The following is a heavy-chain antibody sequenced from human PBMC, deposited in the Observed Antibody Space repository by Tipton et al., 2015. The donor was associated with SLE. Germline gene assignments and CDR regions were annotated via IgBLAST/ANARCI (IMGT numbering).Heavy chain of an antibody. CDR2: IYDSGST. V-gene: IGHV4-59*12. CDR3: ARDQDDFWSSFDAFDI. J-gene: IGHJ3*02. Sequence: TLSLTCSVSGDSISSYYWSWIRQPPGKGLEWIGNIYDSGSTHYNPSLKSRITISLDTSKNQFSLKLTSVTAADTAIYYCARDQDDFWSSFDAFDIWGLGTMVTVSS. CDR1: GDSISSYY. D-gene: IGHD3-3*01.